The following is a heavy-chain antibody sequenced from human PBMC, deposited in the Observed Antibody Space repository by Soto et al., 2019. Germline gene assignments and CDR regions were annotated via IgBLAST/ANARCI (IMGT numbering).Heavy chain of an antibody. CDR1: GFIFSSYA. J-gene: IGHJ4*02. Sequence: GGSLRLSCAASGFIFSSYAMSWVRQTPGKGLEWVSAISGSGETTYYADSVKGRFIIARDNSKNTLYLQMNSLRAEDTAVYYCAKMGTAFDYWGQGTLVTVSS. D-gene: IGHD1-1*01. CDR2: ISGSGETT. V-gene: IGHV3-23*01. CDR3: AKMGTAFDY.